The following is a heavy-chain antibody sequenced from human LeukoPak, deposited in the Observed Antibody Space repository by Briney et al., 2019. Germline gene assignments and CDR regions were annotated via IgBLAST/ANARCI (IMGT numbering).Heavy chain of an antibody. V-gene: IGHV1-46*01. CDR3: ARDLSRAHYYYDSSGYPGNY. J-gene: IGHJ4*02. CDR1: GYTFTSYY. D-gene: IGHD3-22*01. Sequence: ASVKVSCKASGYTFTSYYMHWVRQAPGQGLEWMGIINPSGGSTSYAQKFQGRVTMTRDTSTSTVYMELSSLRSEDTAVYYCARDLSRAHYYYDSSGYPGNYWGQGTLVTVSS. CDR2: INPSGGST.